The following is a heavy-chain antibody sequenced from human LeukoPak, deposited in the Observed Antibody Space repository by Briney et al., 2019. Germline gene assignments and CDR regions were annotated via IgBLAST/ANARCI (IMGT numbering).Heavy chain of an antibody. Sequence: GGSLRLSCAASGFTFSSYGMHWVRQAPGKGLEWVAVIWYDGSNKYYPDSVKGRFTISRDNAKNSLYLQMNSLRAEDTAVYYCARDFRTQLDDYSPPYHFDYWGQGTLVTVSS. CDR3: ARDFRTQLDDYSPPYHFDY. V-gene: IGHV3-33*01. CDR1: GFTFSSYG. CDR2: IWYDGSNK. J-gene: IGHJ4*02. D-gene: IGHD4-11*01.